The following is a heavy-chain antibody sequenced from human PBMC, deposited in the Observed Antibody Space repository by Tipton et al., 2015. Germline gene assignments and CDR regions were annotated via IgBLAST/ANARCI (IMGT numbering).Heavy chain of an antibody. J-gene: IGHJ5*02. CDR3: ARSLFPETAGLENWFDP. V-gene: IGHV4-38-2*01. Sequence: TLSLTCAVSAYSISTDYYWVWIRQPPGKGLEWIGTISHSGSTYYTPSLKSRVTISVDTSKNQFSLRLSSVTAADTAVYYCARSLFPETAGLENWFDPWGQGTLVTVSS. CDR2: ISHSGST. CDR1: AYSISTDYY. D-gene: IGHD6-13*01.